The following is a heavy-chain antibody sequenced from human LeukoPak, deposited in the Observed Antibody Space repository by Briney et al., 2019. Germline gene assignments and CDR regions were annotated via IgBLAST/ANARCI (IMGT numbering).Heavy chain of an antibody. V-gene: IGHV1-24*01. Sequence: GASVKVSCKVSGYTLTELSMHWVRQAPGKGLEWMGGFDPEDGETIYAQKFQGRVTITADKSTSTAYMELSSLRSEDTAVYYCARGPLGYCTNGVCYPTYFDYWGQGTLVTVSS. D-gene: IGHD2-8*01. CDR3: ARGPLGYCTNGVCYPTYFDY. CDR1: GYTLTELS. CDR2: FDPEDGET. J-gene: IGHJ4*02.